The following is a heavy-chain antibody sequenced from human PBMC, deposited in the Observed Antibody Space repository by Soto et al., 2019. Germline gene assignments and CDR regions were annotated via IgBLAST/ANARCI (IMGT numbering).Heavy chain of an antibody. V-gene: IGHV4-61*01. Sequence: SETLSLTCTVSDASVNSENYYRSWIRQPPGKGLEWIGYVYYSGSTNYNPSLKSRATISLDTYRNQFSLKMTSMTSADTAFYYCARGVFRFLQWFDPWGQGTLVTVSS. CDR2: VYYSGST. CDR3: ARGVFRFLQWFDP. CDR1: DASVNSENYY. J-gene: IGHJ5*02. D-gene: IGHD3-3*01.